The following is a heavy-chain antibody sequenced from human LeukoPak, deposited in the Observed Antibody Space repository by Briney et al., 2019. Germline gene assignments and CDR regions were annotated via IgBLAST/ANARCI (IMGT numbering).Heavy chain of an antibody. CDR2: IRYDGRNK. CDR3: AELGITMIGGV. V-gene: IGHV3-30*02. J-gene: IGHJ6*04. CDR1: GFTFSSYA. Sequence: GGSLRLSCAASGFTFSSYAMSWVRQAPGKGLEWVGFIRYDGRNKYYADFVKGRFTISRDNSKNTLYLQMNSLRAEDTAVYYCAELGITMIGGVWGKGTTVTISS. D-gene: IGHD3-10*02.